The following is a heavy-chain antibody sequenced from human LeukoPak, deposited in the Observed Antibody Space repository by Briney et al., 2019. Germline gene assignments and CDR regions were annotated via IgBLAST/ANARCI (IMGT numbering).Heavy chain of an antibody. CDR2: INPRGGST. J-gene: IGHJ4*02. V-gene: IGHV1-46*01. CDR1: GYIFTTYF. CDR3: ARVGTTGATADN. D-gene: IGHD1/OR15-1a*01. Sequence: ASVKVSCKASGYIFTTYFMHWMRQAPGQGPEWMGIINPRGGSTDYAQKFQGRVTMTSDTSTSTVYMELKSLRSEDTAVYFCARVGTTGATADNWGQGTLVTVSS.